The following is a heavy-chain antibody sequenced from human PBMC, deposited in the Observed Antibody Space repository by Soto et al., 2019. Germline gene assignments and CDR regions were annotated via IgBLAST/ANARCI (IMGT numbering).Heavy chain of an antibody. D-gene: IGHD3-22*01. CDR3: AKDTYYYDRSGYYTYDY. J-gene: IGHJ4*02. Sequence: QVQLVESGGGVVQPGRSLRLSCAASGFTFSSYGVHWVRQAPGKGLEWVAVISYDGSNKHYADSVKGRFTISRDNSKNTLDLQMNSLRAEDTAVYYCAKDTYYYDRSGYYTYDYWGQGTQVTVSS. V-gene: IGHV3-30*18. CDR2: ISYDGSNK. CDR1: GFTFSSYG.